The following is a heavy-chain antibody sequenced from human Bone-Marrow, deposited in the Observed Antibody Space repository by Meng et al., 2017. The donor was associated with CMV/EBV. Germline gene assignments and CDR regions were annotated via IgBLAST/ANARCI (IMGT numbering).Heavy chain of an antibody. CDR2: IYSDGGT. CDR3: AKEYSSSWYYADGMDV. V-gene: IGHV3-53*01. J-gene: IGHJ6*02. Sequence: GGSLRLSCTASGFTVRNNYMSWVRQAPGKGLEWVSLIYSDGGTYYADSVKGRFTISRDNSKNTLYLQMNSLRAEDTAVYYCAKEYSSSWYYADGMDVWGQGTTVTVSS. D-gene: IGHD6-13*01. CDR1: GFTVRNNY.